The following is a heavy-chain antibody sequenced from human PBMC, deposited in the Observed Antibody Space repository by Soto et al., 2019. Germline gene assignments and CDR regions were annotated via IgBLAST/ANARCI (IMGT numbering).Heavy chain of an antibody. CDR3: ARAGTATLSDY. CDR2: IYYSGST. J-gene: IGHJ4*02. Sequence: PSETLSLTCTVSGGSISSYYWSWFRQPPGKGLEWIGYIYYSGSTNYNPSLKSRVTISIDTSKNQFSLKLSSVTAADTAVYYCARAGTATLSDYWGQGTLVTVSS. D-gene: IGHD2-15*01. V-gene: IGHV4-59*01. CDR1: GGSISSYY.